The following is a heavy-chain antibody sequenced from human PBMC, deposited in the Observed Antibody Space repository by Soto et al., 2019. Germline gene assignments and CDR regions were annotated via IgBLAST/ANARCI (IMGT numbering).Heavy chain of an antibody. J-gene: IGHJ4*02. Sequence: GGSLRLSCAASGFTFSAYGIHWVRQAPGKGLEWVAVISHDGSNTNYADSVKGRFTFSRDNSKDTVYLQMNSLRAEDTAVYYCARAKLHGSGIYLLRIRYYFDYWGQGTLVNVFS. CDR3: ARAKLHGSGIYLLRIRYYFDY. CDR1: GFTFSAYG. D-gene: IGHD3-10*01. CDR2: ISHDGSNT. V-gene: IGHV3-30*03.